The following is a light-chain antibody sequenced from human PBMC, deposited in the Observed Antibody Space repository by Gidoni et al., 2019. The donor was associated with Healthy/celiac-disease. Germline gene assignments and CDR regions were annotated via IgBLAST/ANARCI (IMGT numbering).Light chain of an antibody. CDR1: QGISSS. V-gene: IGKV1-8*01. CDR2: AAS. CDR3: QQYYSYPGT. Sequence: AIRMTQSPSPFSASTGDRVTITCRPSQGISSSLAWYQQKPGKAPKLLIYAASTLQSWVPSRFSGSGSGTDFTLTISCLQSEDFATYYCQQYYSYPGTFXXXTKVEIK. J-gene: IGKJ1*01.